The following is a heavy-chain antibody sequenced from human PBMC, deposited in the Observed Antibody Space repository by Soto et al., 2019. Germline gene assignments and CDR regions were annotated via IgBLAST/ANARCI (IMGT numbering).Heavy chain of an antibody. CDR2: ISSSSSTI. CDR3: AREEDTAMDY. Sequence: GGSLRLSCAASGFTFSSYSMNWVRQAPGKGLEWVSYISSSSSTIYYADSVKGRFTISRDNAKNSLYLQMNSLRAENTAVYYCAREEDTAMDYWGQGTLVTVSS. D-gene: IGHD5-18*01. J-gene: IGHJ4*02. V-gene: IGHV3-48*04. CDR1: GFTFSSYS.